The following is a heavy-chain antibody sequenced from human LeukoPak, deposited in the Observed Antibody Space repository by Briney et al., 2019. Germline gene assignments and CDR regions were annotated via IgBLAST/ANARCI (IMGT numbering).Heavy chain of an antibody. CDR2: IWYEGRTK. D-gene: IGHD2-15*01. V-gene: IGHV3-33*06. CDR3: AKNLYCGGGSCYPSALGMDV. CDR1: GFTFSSYG. J-gene: IGHJ6*02. Sequence: GRSLRLSCPASGFTFSSYGMHWVRQAPGKGLEWVASIWYEGRTKYYIDSVKGRFTISRDNSKNTLFLQMNSLRAEDTAVYYCAKNLYCGGGSCYPSALGMDVGGQGTTVTVSS.